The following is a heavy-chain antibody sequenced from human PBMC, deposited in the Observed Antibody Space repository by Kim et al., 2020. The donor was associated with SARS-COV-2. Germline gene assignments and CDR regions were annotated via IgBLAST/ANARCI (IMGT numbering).Heavy chain of an antibody. J-gene: IGHJ4*02. D-gene: IGHD2-15*01. CDR2: IYSGGST. V-gene: IGHV3-66*01. CDR1: GFTVSSNY. Sequence: GGSLRLSCAASGFTVSSNYMSWVRQAPGKGLEWVSVIYSGGSTYYADSVKGRFTISRDNSKNTLYLQMNSLRAEDTAVYYCARGVCSGGSCYWASYYFDYWGQGTLVTVSS. CDR3: ARGVCSGGSCYWASYYFDY.